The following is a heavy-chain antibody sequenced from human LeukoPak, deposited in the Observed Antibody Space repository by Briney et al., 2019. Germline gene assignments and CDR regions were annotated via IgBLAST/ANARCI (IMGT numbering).Heavy chain of an antibody. V-gene: IGHV3-21*01. D-gene: IGHD2-15*01. CDR2: ISSSSSYI. Sequence: GGSLRLSCAASGFTFSSYSMNWVRQAPGKGLEWVSSISSSSSYIYYADSVKGRFTISRDNAKNSLYLQMNSLRAEDTAVYYCARAYCSGGSCYPFDYWGQGTLVAVSS. J-gene: IGHJ4*02. CDR1: GFTFSSYS. CDR3: ARAYCSGGSCYPFDY.